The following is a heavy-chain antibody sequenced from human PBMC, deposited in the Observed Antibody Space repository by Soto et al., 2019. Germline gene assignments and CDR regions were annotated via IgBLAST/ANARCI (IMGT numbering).Heavy chain of an antibody. V-gene: IGHV1-69*12. Sequence: QVQLEQSGAEVKKPGSSVKVSCKASGGTFRNSAISWLRQAPGQGLEWMGGIMPIFRTPDYAQKLQGRVTITADESTSTAYMELSGLKSDDTAVYFCARDNDRPQLGGNYYYILDVWGHGTTVTVSS. CDR1: GGTFRNSA. J-gene: IGHJ6*02. CDR2: IMPIFRTP. D-gene: IGHD1-1*01. CDR3: ARDNDRPQLGGNYYYILDV.